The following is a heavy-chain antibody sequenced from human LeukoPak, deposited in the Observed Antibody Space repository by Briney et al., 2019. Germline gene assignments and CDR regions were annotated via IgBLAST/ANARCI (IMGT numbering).Heavy chain of an antibody. V-gene: IGHV3-66*01. J-gene: IGHJ4*02. Sequence: PGGSLRLSCAASGLTYSTYWMNWVRQAPGKGLEWVSVIYSGGSTYYADSVKGRFTISRDNSKNTLYLQMNSLRAEDTAVYYCARELMGSSHFDDDCWGQGTLVTVSS. D-gene: IGHD2-8*01. CDR2: IYSGGST. CDR1: GLTYSTYW. CDR3: ARELMGSSHFDDDC.